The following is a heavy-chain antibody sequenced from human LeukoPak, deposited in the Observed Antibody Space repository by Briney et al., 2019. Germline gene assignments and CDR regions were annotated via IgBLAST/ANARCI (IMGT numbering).Heavy chain of an antibody. CDR1: GFTFSTYT. Sequence: GGSLRLSCAASGFTFSTYTMSWVRQAPGKGLEWASHITATGSGTFYADSVKGRFTVSRDSVKNSVYLQLNSLGDEDTAIYYCARERAGYYFDCWGQGTLVTVSS. CDR3: ARERAGYYFDC. J-gene: IGHJ4*02. V-gene: IGHV3-48*02. CDR2: ITATGSGT.